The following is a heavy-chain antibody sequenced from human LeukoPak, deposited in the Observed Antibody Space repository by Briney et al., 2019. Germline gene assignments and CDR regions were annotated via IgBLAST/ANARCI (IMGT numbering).Heavy chain of an antibody. CDR1: GYTFTGFY. CDR3: ARDLQEIPRPGRVDY. J-gene: IGHJ4*02. Sequence: ASVKVSCKASGYTFTGFYIHWVRQAPGQGLESMGWINPNSGDTSYVQKFQGRVTMTRDTSISTAYRELSSLSSDDTAIYYCARDLQEIPRPGRVDYWGQGTLVTVSS. D-gene: IGHD5-24*01. CDR2: INPNSGDT. V-gene: IGHV1-2*02.